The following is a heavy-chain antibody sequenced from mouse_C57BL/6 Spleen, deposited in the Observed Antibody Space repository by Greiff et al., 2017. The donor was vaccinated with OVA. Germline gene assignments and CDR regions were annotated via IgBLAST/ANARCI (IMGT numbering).Heavy chain of an antibody. CDR2: IYPGDGDT. D-gene: IGHD3-2*02. CDR1: GYAFSSSW. J-gene: IGHJ2*01. Sequence: VQLQQSGPELVKPGASVKISCKASGYAFSSSWMNWVKQRPGKGLEWIGRIYPGDGDTNYNGKFKGKATLTADKSSSTAYMQLSSLTSEDSAVYCCAREAQFHLDYWGQGTTLTVSS. V-gene: IGHV1-82*01. CDR3: AREAQFHLDY.